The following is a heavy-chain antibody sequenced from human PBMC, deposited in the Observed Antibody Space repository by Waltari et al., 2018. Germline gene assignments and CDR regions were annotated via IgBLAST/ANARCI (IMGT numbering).Heavy chain of an antibody. V-gene: IGHV4-34*01. CDR1: GGSFSGYY. CDR3: ARGYAYLDY. Sequence: QVQLQQWGAGLLKPSETLSLTCAVYGGSFSGYYWSWIRQPPGKGLGWIGESNNSGSPNYNPSLKSRVTISVDTSKNQFSLKLSSVTAADTAVYYCARGYAYLDYRGQGTLVTVSS. D-gene: IGHD5-12*01. J-gene: IGHJ4*02. CDR2: SNNSGSP.